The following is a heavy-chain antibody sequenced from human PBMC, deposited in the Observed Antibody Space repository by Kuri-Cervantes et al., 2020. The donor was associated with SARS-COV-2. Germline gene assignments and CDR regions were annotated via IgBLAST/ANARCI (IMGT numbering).Heavy chain of an antibody. D-gene: IGHD3-9*01. V-gene: IGHV3-15*01. CDR3: ATNYEVLTSDAFDI. CDR2: IKPIPDGGTT. CDR1: GFTFTNAW. J-gene: IGHJ3*02. Sequence: GSLRLSCAASGFTFTNAWMNWVRQAPGKGLEWVGRIKPIPDGGTTDYTAPVKDRLIISRDDSKSTVFLQMNRLKTEDTALYYCATNYEVLTSDAFDIWGQGTMVTVSS.